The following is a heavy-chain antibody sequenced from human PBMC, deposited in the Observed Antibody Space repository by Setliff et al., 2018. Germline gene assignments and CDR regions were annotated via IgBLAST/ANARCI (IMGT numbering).Heavy chain of an antibody. J-gene: IGHJ6*03. CDR3: ARGITSGGYWGQSSHYLDV. D-gene: IGHD3-22*01. CDR1: GGSVTSHY. Sequence: SETLSLTCAVSGGSVTSHYWSWIRQPPGKGLEWIGRIYISGSTIYNPSLKSRVTVSIDTSKNQFSLKLNSVTAADTAVYFCARGITSGGYWGQSSHYLDVWGKGTTVTVSS. V-gene: IGHV4-4*09. CDR2: IYISGST.